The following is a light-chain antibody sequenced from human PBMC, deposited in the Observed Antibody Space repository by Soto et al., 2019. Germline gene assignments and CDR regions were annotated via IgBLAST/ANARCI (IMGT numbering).Light chain of an antibody. J-gene: IGKJ3*01. Sequence: DIQMTQSPSSVSASVGARVTITCRECHGITTLLACYQQKPGKAPKLLIYAASSLQSWVSSRFNASGSGTEFTLTICSLQPQDFTNYYFQQANSFPSAFGPGTKVDIK. CDR1: HGITTL. V-gene: IGKV1D-12*01. CDR3: QQANSFPSA. CDR2: AAS.